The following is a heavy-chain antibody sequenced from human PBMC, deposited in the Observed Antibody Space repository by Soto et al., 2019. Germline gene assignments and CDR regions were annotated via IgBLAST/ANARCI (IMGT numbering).Heavy chain of an antibody. D-gene: IGHD5-12*01. Sequence: SETLSLTSNDSGCSTITFYWSWIRQPPGRGLEWIGFIYYAGSTKYNPSLNSRVTISVDTSKNQFSLTVTSVTAADTAVYYCARRIVATETFVYWGQG. CDR3: ARRIVATETFVY. CDR1: GCSTITFY. CDR2: IYYAGST. V-gene: IGHV4-59*08. J-gene: IGHJ4*02.